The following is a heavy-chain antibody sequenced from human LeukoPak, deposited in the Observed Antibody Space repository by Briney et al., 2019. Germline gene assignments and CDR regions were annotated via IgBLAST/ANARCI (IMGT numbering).Heavy chain of an antibody. CDR1: GFTFSSYG. V-gene: IGHV3-33*01. CDR3: AREDPITNCMDV. D-gene: IGHD2-8*01. CDR2: IWYDGSNK. Sequence: GGSLRLSCAASGFTFSSYGMHWVRQAPGKGLEWVAVIWYDGSNKYYADSVKGRFTISRDNSKNTLYLQMNSLRAEDTAVYYCAREDPITNCMDVWGQGTTVTVSS. J-gene: IGHJ6*02.